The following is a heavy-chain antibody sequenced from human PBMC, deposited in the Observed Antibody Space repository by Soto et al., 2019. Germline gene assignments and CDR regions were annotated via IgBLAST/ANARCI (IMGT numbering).Heavy chain of an antibody. D-gene: IGHD5-12*01. Sequence: GSLRLSCAASGLIFENFGMSWVRQAPGKGLEWISSISGSGFKKYYADSVKGRFTISRDNSKSTVYLELNKLSAEDTAVYHCAKNQGVELVPLATVDWFDPWGQGSVVTVSS. J-gene: IGHJ5*02. CDR1: GLIFENFG. V-gene: IGHV3-23*01. CDR2: ISGSGFKK. CDR3: AKNQGVELVPLATVDWFDP.